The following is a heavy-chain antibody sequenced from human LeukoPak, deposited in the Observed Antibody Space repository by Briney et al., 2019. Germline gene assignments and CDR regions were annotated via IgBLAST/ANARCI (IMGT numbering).Heavy chain of an antibody. CDR1: GFTFSSYA. J-gene: IGHJ4*02. V-gene: IGHV3-64*04. Sequence: PGGSLRLSCSASGFTFSSYAMHWVRQAPGKGLEYVSAISSNGGSTYYADSVKGRFTISRDNSKNTLYLQMNSLRAEDTAVYYCARERAEGGSGYYHSFDYWGQGTLVTVSS. CDR3: ARERAEGGSGYYHSFDY. CDR2: ISSNGGST. D-gene: IGHD3-22*01.